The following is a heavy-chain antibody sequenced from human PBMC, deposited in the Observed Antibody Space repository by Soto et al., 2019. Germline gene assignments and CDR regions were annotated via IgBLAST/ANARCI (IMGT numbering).Heavy chain of an antibody. CDR2: IYPGHSNT. V-gene: IGHV5-51*01. CDR3: GRGFTGSAGGFGP. Sequence: GPPLNISRACSGYKFATDWIAWLRQMPRRGLEWMGIIYPGHSNTIYSPSFQGLVTISADTSLSTAYLQWDSLRASDTAIYYCGRGFTGSAGGFGPWGQGTVVTVSS. D-gene: IGHD2-8*02. CDR1: GYKFATDW. J-gene: IGHJ5*02.